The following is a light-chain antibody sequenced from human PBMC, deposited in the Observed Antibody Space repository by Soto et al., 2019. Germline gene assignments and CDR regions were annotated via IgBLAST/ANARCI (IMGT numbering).Light chain of an antibody. CDR2: STN. Sequence: QTVVTQEPSFSVSPGGTVTLTCGLSSGSVSTNYYPSWYQQTPGQAPRTLIYSTNTRSSGVPDRFSGSILGNKAALTVTGAQADDESTYYCKLYMGSGMNVFAGGTQLTVL. V-gene: IGLV8-61*01. J-gene: IGLJ7*01. CDR3: KLYMGSGMNV. CDR1: SGSVSTNYY.